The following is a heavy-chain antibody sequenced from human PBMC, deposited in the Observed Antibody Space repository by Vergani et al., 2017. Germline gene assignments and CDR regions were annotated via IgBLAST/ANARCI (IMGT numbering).Heavy chain of an antibody. CDR2: IQYDGSDI. CDR3: ANEGSANRIRGWLYH. V-gene: IGHV3-30*02. Sequence: QVQLVESGGGVVQPGGSLRLSCVASGLSVSNSGMHWVRQTPGKGLEWVAFIQYDGSDIFYADFVEGRFTISRDNSKNSLYLQMRSLRFDDTAVYYCANEGSANRIRGWLYHWCQGALVTVSS. D-gene: IGHD3-10*01. J-gene: IGHJ5*02. CDR1: GLSVSNSG.